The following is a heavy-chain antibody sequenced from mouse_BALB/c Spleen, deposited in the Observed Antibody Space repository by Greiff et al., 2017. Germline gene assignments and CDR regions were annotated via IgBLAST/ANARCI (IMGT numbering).Heavy chain of an antibody. CDR2: ISTYYGNT. J-gene: IGHJ2*01. Sequence: QVQLQQSGPELVRPGVSVKISCKGSGYTFTDYAMHWVKQSHAKSLEWIGVISTYYGNTNYNQKFKGKATMTVDKSSSTAYMELARLTSEDSAIYYCAREDTVVATEYYFDYWGQGTTRTVSS. CDR1: GYTFTDYA. V-gene: IGHV1-67*01. D-gene: IGHD1-1*01. CDR3: AREDTVVATEYYFDY.